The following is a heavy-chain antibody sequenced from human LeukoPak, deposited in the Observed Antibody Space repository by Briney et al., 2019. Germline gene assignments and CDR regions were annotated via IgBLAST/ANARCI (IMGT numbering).Heavy chain of an antibody. D-gene: IGHD2-15*01. Sequence: PGGSLRLSCAASGFTFSNYAMHWVRQAPGKGLEWVAVISYDGSNKYYADSVKGRFTISRDNSKNTLYLQMDSLRAEDTSVYYCARDSLLDYWGQGTLVTVSS. J-gene: IGHJ4*02. V-gene: IGHV3-30-3*01. CDR3: ARDSLLDY. CDR2: ISYDGSNK. CDR1: GFTFSNYA.